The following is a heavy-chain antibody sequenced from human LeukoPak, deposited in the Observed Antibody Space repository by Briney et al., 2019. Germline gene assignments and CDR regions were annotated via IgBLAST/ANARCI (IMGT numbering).Heavy chain of an antibody. CDR3: AKLDDYYDSSGYSFLY. CDR1: GFTFSSYA. Sequence: GGSLRLSCVASGFTFSSYAMSWVRQAPGKGLEWVSAISGSGGSTYYADSVKGRFTISRDNSKSTLYLQMSSLRAEDTAVFYCAKLDDYYDSSGYSFLYWGQGTLVTVSS. CDR2: ISGSGGST. D-gene: IGHD3-22*01. J-gene: IGHJ4*02. V-gene: IGHV3-23*01.